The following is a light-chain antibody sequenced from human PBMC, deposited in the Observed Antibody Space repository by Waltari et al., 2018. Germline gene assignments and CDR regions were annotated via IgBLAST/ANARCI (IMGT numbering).Light chain of an antibody. V-gene: IGLV2-14*03. CDR1: ATAIGAYDS. J-gene: IGLJ2*01. CDR2: AAS. Sequence: QSALTQPASGFGSLGQSVTIPCTGTATAIGAYDSFPCYQQHPAKAPKLLIFAASNRPSEISARFSASKSGNTASLSISGLQTEDEADYHCTSYTSKNTFIFGGGTRLTVL. CDR3: TSYTSKNTFI.